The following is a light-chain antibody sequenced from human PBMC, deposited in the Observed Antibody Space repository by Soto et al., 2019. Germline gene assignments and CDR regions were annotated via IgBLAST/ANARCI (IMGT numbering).Light chain of an antibody. CDR2: GAS. V-gene: IGKV3-20*01. CDR1: QRVSARY. Sequence: IVLTQSPGTLSLSPGDRATLSCRASQRVSARYLAWYQQKPGQPPRLLIYGASSRATGIPDRFSGSGSGTDFTLTISRLEPEDFAVFYCQHYDSLPITFGQGTLLEIK. CDR3: QHYDSLPIT. J-gene: IGKJ5*01.